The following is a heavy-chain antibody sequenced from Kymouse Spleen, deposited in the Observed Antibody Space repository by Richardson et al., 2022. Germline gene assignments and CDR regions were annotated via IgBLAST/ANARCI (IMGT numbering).Heavy chain of an antibody. V-gene: IGHV3-9*01. CDR1: GFTFDDYA. D-gene: IGHD6-19*01. J-gene: IGHJ4*02. CDR2: ISWNSGSI. Sequence: EVQLVESGGGLVQPGRSLRLSCAASGFTFDDYAMHWVRQAPGKGLEWVSGISWNSGSIGYADSVKGRFTISRDNAKNSLYLQMNSLRAEDTALYYCAKASRGYSSGWYDYWGQGTLVTVSS. CDR3: AKASRGYSSGWYDY.